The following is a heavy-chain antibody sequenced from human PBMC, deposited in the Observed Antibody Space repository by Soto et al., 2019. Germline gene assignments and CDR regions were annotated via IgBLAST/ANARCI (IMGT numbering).Heavy chain of an antibody. CDR1: GGSFSGYY. D-gene: IGHD2-15*01. CDR3: ARDLKEYCSDGKCNWFDP. J-gene: IGHJ5*02. V-gene: IGHV4-59*01. CDR2: ISYSGST. Sequence: SETLSLTCTVSGGSFSGYYWSWIRQPPGKGLEWIGYISYSGSTDYNPSLKSRVTISFDASKNQISLQVRSATAADAAVYYCARDLKEYCSDGKCNWFDPWGQGTLVTVSS.